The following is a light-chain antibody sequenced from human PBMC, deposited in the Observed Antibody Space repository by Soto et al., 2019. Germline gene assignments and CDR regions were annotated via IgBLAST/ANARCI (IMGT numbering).Light chain of an antibody. CDR2: GAS. CDR3: QQYGGSPLYT. V-gene: IGKV3-20*01. J-gene: IGKJ2*01. Sequence: EIVLTQSPGTLSLSPGQRATLSCRASQSISSSDLAWYQLKPGQAPRLLIYGASSRATGIPDRFSGSGSGTDFTLTISRLEPEDFAVYYCQQYGGSPLYTFGQGTKLEIE. CDR1: QSISSSD.